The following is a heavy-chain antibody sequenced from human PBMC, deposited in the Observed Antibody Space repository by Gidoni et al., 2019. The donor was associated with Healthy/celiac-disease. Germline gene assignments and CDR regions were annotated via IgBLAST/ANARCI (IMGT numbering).Heavy chain of an antibody. CDR2: ISGSGGST. CDR3: AKDRRVRGVFDY. D-gene: IGHD3-10*01. CDR1: GFTFSSYA. V-gene: IGHV3-23*01. Sequence: EVQLLESGGGLVQPGGSLRLSCAASGFTFSSYAMSWVRQAPGKGLEWVSAISGSGGSTYYADSVKGRFTISRDNSKNTLYLQRNSLRAEDTAVYYCAKDRRVRGVFDYWGQGTLVTVSS. J-gene: IGHJ4*02.